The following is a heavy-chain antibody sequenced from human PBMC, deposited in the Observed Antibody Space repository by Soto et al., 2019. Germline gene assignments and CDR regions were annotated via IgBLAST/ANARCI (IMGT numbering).Heavy chain of an antibody. D-gene: IGHD3-3*01. CDR1: GFTFSDYY. CDR3: ATSLRFLTFDY. Sequence: GGSLRLSCAASGFTFSDYYMSWIRQAPGKGLEWVSYISSSGSTIYYADSVKGRFTISRDNAKNSLYLQMNSLRAEDTAVYYCATSLRFLTFDYWGQGTLVTVSS. J-gene: IGHJ4*02. CDR2: ISSSGSTI. V-gene: IGHV3-11*01.